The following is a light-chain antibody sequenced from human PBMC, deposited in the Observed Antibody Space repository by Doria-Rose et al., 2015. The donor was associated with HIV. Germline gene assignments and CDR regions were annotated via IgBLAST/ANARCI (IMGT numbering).Light chain of an antibody. CDR3: HQYGTSWT. Sequence: TQSPGTLSLSPGERATLSCRVSQSFSSTYLAWYQQKPGQAPSLLIYDGSTRAAGIPDRFSASGSRTDFTLTINRLETEDFALYYCHQYGTSWTFGQGTKAEI. J-gene: IGKJ1*01. CDR2: DGS. CDR1: QSFSSTY. V-gene: IGKV3-20*01.